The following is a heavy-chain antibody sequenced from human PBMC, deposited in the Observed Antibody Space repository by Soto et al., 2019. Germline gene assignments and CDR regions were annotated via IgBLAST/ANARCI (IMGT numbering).Heavy chain of an antibody. CDR2: IYTSGST. CDR3: ARERRYSGYVLFDY. CDR1: GGSISSYY. D-gene: IGHD5-12*01. Sequence: KTSETLSLTCTVSGGSISSYYWSWIRQPAGRGLEWIGRIYTSGSTNYNPSLKSRVTMSVDTSKNQFSLKLSSVTAADTAVYYCARERRYSGYVLFDYWGQGTLVTVSS. J-gene: IGHJ4*02. V-gene: IGHV4-4*07.